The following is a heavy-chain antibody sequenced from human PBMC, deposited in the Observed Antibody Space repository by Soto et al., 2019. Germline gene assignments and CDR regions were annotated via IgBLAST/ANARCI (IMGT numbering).Heavy chain of an antibody. J-gene: IGHJ6*03. CDR1: GFTFSTYA. D-gene: IGHD2-8*01. V-gene: IGHV3-23*01. CDR3: AGRYCTNGVCYTNYYYYIDA. Sequence: PGGSLRLSCAASGFTFSTYAMSWVRQAPGKGLEWVSTITTSGGNTYYADSVQGRFTISRDNSKNTLYLQMNSLRAEDTAVYYCAGRYCTNGVCYTNYYYYIDAWGKGTTVTVSS. CDR2: ITTSGGNT.